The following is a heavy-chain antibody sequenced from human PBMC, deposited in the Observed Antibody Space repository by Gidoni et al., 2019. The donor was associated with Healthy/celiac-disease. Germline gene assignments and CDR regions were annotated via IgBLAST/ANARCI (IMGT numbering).Heavy chain of an antibody. Sequence: EVQLVESGGGLVQPGGSLRLSCAASGFTFSSYSMNWVRQAPGKGLEWVSYISSSSSTIYYADSVKGRFTISRDNAKNSLYLQMNSLRAEDTAVYYCARDGPLTGLWGYYYGMDVWGQGTTVTVSS. J-gene: IGHJ6*02. CDR2: ISSSSSTI. CDR3: ARDGPLTGLWGYYYGMDV. D-gene: IGHD1-20*01. CDR1: GFTFSSYS. V-gene: IGHV3-48*01.